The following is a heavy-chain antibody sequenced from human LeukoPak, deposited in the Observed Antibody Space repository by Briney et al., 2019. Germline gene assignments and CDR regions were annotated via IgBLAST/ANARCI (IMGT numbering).Heavy chain of an antibody. D-gene: IGHD3-3*01. Sequence: PGGSLRLSCAASGFTFSSYWMSWVRQAPGKGLEWVANIKQDGSEKYYVDSVKGRFTISRDNAKNSLYLQMNSLRAEDTAVYYCARVQDDFWSGKADCWGQGTLVTASS. V-gene: IGHV3-7*01. CDR2: IKQDGSEK. CDR3: ARVQDDFWSGKADC. J-gene: IGHJ4*02. CDR1: GFTFSSYW.